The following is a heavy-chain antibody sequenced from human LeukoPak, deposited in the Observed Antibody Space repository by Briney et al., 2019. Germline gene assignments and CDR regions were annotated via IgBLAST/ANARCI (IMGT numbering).Heavy chain of an antibody. J-gene: IGHJ4*02. V-gene: IGHV3-11*04. D-gene: IGHD6-13*01. CDR3: ARDSAGNDY. CDR2: ISGRGSTI. Sequence: KLGGSLRLSCAASGFTFSDYYMSWIRQAPGKGLEWISYISGRGSTIHYADSVKGRFTISRDNAKNSLYLQMNSLRAEDTAMYYCARDSAGNDYWGQGTLVTVSS. CDR1: GFTFSDYY.